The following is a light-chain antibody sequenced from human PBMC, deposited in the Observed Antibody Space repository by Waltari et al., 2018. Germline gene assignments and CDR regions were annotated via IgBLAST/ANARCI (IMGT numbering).Light chain of an antibody. J-gene: IGLJ2*01. CDR1: SSDVGGYNY. V-gene: IGLV2-14*03. Sequence: HSALTQPASVSGSPGQSITISCPGTSSDVGGYNYVSWYQQHPGKAPKLMIFDVSNRPSGVSSRFSGSKSGNMASLTISGLQAEDEADYYCSSYVSSDTLELFGGGTSLTVL. CDR3: SSYVSSDTLEL. CDR2: DVS.